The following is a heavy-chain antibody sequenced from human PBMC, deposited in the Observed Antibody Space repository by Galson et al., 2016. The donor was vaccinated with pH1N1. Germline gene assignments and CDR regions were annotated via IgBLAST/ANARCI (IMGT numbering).Heavy chain of an antibody. V-gene: IGHV3-48*01. Sequence: SLRLSCAASTFTFSRHGMNWVRQAPGKGLEWISYISGDSTRIFYADSVKGRFTISRDNSKNTLYLQMNSLRAEDTAVYYCARFDYGDYVGYFDLWGRGTLVTVSS. CDR2: ISGDSTRI. J-gene: IGHJ2*01. CDR3: ARFDYGDYVGYFDL. D-gene: IGHD4-17*01. CDR1: TFTFSRHG.